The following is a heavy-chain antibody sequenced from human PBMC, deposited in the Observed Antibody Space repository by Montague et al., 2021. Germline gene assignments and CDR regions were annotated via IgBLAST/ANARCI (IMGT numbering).Heavy chain of an antibody. Sequence: SLRLSCAASGFTFSRYCMHWVRQAPGKGLVWVSCINSDGSSTSYADSVKGRFTISRDNAKNTLYLQMSSLRAVDTAVYYCARDGDYYDSGGYYLGYWGQGTLVTVSS. CDR3: ARDGDYYDSGGYYLGY. V-gene: IGHV3-74*01. D-gene: IGHD3-22*01. CDR2: INSDGSST. J-gene: IGHJ4*02. CDR1: GFTFSRYC.